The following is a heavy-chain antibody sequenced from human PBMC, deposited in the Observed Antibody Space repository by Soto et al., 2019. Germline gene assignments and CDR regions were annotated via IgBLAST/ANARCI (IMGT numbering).Heavy chain of an antibody. CDR1: GYTFTSYG. CDR2: ISAYNGNT. D-gene: IGHD3-10*01. J-gene: IGHJ5*02. V-gene: IGHV1-18*04. Sequence: SVKVSCKASGYTFTSYGISWVRQAPVQGLEWMGWISAYNGNTNYAQKLQGRVTMTTDTSTSTAYMELRSLRSDDTAVYYCARDKLLWFGELLPNWFDPWGQGTLVTVSS. CDR3: ARDKLLWFGELLPNWFDP.